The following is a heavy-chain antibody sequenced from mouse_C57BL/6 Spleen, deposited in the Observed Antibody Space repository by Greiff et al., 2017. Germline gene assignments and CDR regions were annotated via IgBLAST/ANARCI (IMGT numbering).Heavy chain of an antibody. CDR3: ASLITGYAMDY. CDR2: ISNGGGST. CDR1: GFTFSDYY. Sequence: EVKVVESGGGLVQPGGSLKLSCAASGFTFSDYYMYWVRQTPEKRLEWVAYISNGGGSTYYPDTVKGRFTISRDNAKNTLYLQMSRLKSEDTAMYYCASLITGYAMDYWGQGTSVTVSS. J-gene: IGHJ4*01. V-gene: IGHV5-12*01. D-gene: IGHD1-1*01.